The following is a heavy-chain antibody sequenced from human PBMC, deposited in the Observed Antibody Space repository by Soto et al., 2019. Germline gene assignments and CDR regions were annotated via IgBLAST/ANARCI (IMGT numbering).Heavy chain of an antibody. D-gene: IGHD3-10*01. V-gene: IGHV1-18*01. CDR1: GYTFTNFG. J-gene: IGHJ4*02. CDR2: ISGYNGNT. Sequence: ASVKVSCKTSGYTFTNFGISWVRQAPGQGLEWMAWISGYNGNTNHAQTLQGRVTMTTDTSTSTAYMELRNLGSDDTAVYYRARAGRAPGSDSLVDYWGQGTLVTVSS. CDR3: ARAGRAPGSDSLVDY.